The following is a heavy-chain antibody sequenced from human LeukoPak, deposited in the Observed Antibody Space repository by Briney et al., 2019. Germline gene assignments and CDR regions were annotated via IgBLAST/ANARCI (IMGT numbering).Heavy chain of an antibody. CDR1: GGSISSSTW. V-gene: IGHV4-4*02. D-gene: IGHD3-10*01. Sequence: SGTLSLTCAVSGGSISSSTWWRWVRQPPGKGLGWIGEIYHSESTNYNPSLKGRVTITADKSKNPFSLKLSSVTAADTAVYYSARGGYYGSGNDFRFDPWGQGTQVTVSS. J-gene: IGHJ5*02. CDR3: ARGGYYGSGNDFRFDP. CDR2: IYHSEST.